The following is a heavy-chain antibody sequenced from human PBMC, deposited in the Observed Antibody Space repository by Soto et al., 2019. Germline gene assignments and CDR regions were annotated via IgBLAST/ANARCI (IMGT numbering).Heavy chain of an antibody. CDR3: ARHRVRLGYCSGGSCYSLFEYYSYMDV. CDR1: GGSISSSSYY. CDR2: IYYSGST. Sequence: QLQLQESGPGLVKPSETLSLTCTVSGGSISSSSYYWGWIRQPPGKGLEGIGSIYYSGSTYYNPSLKSRVTISVETSKNQFSLKLSSVTAADTAVYYCARHRVRLGYCSGGSCYSLFEYYSYMDVWGKGTTVTVSS. V-gene: IGHV4-39*01. D-gene: IGHD2-15*01. J-gene: IGHJ6*03.